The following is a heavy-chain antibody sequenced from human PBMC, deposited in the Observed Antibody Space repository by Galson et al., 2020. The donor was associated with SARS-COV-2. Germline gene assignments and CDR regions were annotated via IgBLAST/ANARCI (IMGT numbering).Heavy chain of an antibody. D-gene: IGHD2-21*02. J-gene: IGHJ3*02. CDR1: GGPNSSGNYY. V-gene: IGHV4-61*02. Sequence: SETLSLTCTVSGGPNSSGNYYWSWIRQPAGKGLEWIGRTYTSGSTNYNPSLKSRVTISVDTSKNQFSLKLSSVTAADTAVYYCARGSRGILRHIVVVTNPGAFDIWGQGTMVTVSS. CDR3: ARGSRGILRHIVVVTNPGAFDI. CDR2: TYTSGST.